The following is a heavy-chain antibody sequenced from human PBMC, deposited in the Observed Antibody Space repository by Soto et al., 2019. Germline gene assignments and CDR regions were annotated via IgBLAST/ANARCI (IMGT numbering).Heavy chain of an antibody. J-gene: IGHJ4*02. Sequence: ASVKVSCKASGYTFTGYYMHWVRQAPGQGLEWMGWINPNSGGTNYAQKFQGWVTMTRDTSISTAYMELNSLRAEDTAVYYCARDHGGQSGNFIFDNWGQRTPVTVSS. CDR2: INPNSGGT. CDR1: GYTFTGYY. V-gene: IGHV1-2*04. D-gene: IGHD3-16*01. CDR3: ARDHGGQSGNFIFDN.